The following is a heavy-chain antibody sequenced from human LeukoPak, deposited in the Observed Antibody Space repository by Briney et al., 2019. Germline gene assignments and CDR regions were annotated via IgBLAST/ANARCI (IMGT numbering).Heavy chain of an antibody. CDR1: AFAFSNHA. V-gene: IGHV3-23*01. CDR3: AKPAGSGSSDY. CDR2: ISISGGTT. D-gene: IGHD3-10*01. Sequence: GGSLRLSCTASAFAFSNHAMSWVRQAPGKGLEWVSSISISGGTTYYADSVKGRFTISRENSKSTLYLQMNNLRAEDTAVYYCAKPAGSGSSDYWGQGTLVTVSS. J-gene: IGHJ4*02.